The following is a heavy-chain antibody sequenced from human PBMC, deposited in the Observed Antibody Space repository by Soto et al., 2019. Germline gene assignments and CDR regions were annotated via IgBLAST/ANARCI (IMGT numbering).Heavy chain of an antibody. Sequence: QVQLVESGGGVVQPGRSLRLSCAASGFSFSSYGIHWVRQAPGKGLEWVAVISYDGSNKYYADSVKGRFTISRDNSKNTLYLQMNSLRAEDTAVYYCAKLYGGGDCYSWAFDIWGQGTMVTVSS. CDR2: ISYDGSNK. CDR3: AKLYGGGDCYSWAFDI. V-gene: IGHV3-30*18. D-gene: IGHD2-21*02. J-gene: IGHJ3*02. CDR1: GFSFSSYG.